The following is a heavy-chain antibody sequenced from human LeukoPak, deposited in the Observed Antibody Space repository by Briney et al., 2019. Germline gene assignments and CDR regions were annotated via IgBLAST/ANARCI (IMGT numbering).Heavy chain of an antibody. Sequence: SGPTLVNPTQTLTLTCTFSGFSLSTSGMCVSWIRQPPGEALEWLARIDWDDDKYYSTSLKTRLTISKDTSKNQVVLTMTNMDPVDTATYYCARIRMGIVGASQVYYLDYWGQGTLVTVSS. V-gene: IGHV2-70*11. D-gene: IGHD1-26*01. CDR3: ARIRMGIVGASQVYYLDY. CDR2: IDWDDDK. J-gene: IGHJ4*02. CDR1: GFSLSTSGMC.